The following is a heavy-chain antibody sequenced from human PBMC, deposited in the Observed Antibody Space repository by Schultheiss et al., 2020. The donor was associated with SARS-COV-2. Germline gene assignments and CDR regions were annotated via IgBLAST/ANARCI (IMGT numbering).Heavy chain of an antibody. V-gene: IGHV3-23*01. J-gene: IGHJ4*02. Sequence: GGSLRLSCAASGFTFSSYAMSWVRQAPGKGLEWVSAISGSGGSTYYADSVKGRFTISRHNSKNTLYLQMNSLRAEDTAVYYCARDRMVAYYFDYWGQGTLVTVSS. CDR2: ISGSGGST. D-gene: IGHD5-12*01. CDR3: ARDRMVAYYFDY. CDR1: GFTFSSYA.